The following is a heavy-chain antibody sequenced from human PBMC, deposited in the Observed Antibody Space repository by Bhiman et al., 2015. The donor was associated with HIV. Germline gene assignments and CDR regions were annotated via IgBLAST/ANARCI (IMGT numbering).Heavy chain of an antibody. D-gene: IGHD1-26*01. CDR2: IKSKADGGTT. Sequence: EVQLVESGGGLVKPGGSLRLSCAASGFTFSNAWMSWVRQGPGKGLEWVGRIKSKADGGTTDYAVPLKGRFTISRDDSKNMLYLQMNNLTIEDTAIYYCTRDEPILSATWGPFDIWGRGTKVTVSS. V-gene: IGHV3-15*01. CDR3: TRDEPILSATWGPFDI. J-gene: IGHJ3*02. CDR1: GFTFSNAW.